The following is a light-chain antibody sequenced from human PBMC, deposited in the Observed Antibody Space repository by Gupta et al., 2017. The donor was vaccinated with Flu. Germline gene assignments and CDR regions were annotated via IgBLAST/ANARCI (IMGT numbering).Light chain of an antibody. CDR1: SPNIGSNT. CDR2: SNN. J-gene: IGLJ2*01. V-gene: IGLV1-44*01. Sequence: QSVLPQPPSASGTPGQRVTISCSGSSPNIGSNTVNWYQQPPGTAPKLLIYSNNQRPSGVPDRFSGSKSGTSASLAISGLQAEDEADYYCEAWDDSLNGGVFGGGTKLTVL. CDR3: EAWDDSLNGGV.